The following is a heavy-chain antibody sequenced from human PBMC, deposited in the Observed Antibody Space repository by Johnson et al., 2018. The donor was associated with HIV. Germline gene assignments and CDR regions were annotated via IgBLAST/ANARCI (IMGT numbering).Heavy chain of an antibody. CDR2: IKQDGSNK. D-gene: IGHD3-22*01. Sequence: VQLMESGGGLVQPGGSLRLSCAASGFTFSSYWMSWVRQAPGKGLEWVANIKQDGSNKYYVDSVNGRFPISRDNAKNSLSLQMNSLRLEDTAVYYCARDHTMLVWGGAFDIWGQGTMVTVSS. CDR3: ARDHTMLVWGGAFDI. V-gene: IGHV3-7*01. J-gene: IGHJ3*02. CDR1: GFTFSSYW.